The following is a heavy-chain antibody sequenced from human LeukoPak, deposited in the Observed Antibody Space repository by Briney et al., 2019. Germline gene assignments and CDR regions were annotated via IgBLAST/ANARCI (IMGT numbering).Heavy chain of an antibody. Sequence: SETLSLTCTVPGGSISSYYWSWIRQPAGKGLEWIGRIYTSGSTNYNPSLKSRVTMSVDTSKNQFSLRLSSVTAADTAVYYCAGVLAPGWDGGFDYWGQGTLVTVSS. V-gene: IGHV4-4*07. CDR1: GGSISSYY. CDR2: IYTSGST. CDR3: AGVLAPGWDGGFDY. J-gene: IGHJ4*02. D-gene: IGHD1-1*01.